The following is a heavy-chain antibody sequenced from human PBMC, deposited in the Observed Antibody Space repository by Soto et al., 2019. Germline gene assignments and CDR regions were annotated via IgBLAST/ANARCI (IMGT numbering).Heavy chain of an antibody. Sequence: QAQLVESGGGVVQPGRSLRLSCAASGFTFSSYGMHWARQAPGTGLEWVAVISYDGSLQHYADSVKGRFTISRDNSKNMLSLQMNSLRAEDTAVYYCATDRGFGHASVPYSWGPGTLVSVSS. V-gene: IGHV3-30*03. CDR3: ATDRGFGHASVPYS. D-gene: IGHD3-10*01. CDR2: ISYDGSLQ. J-gene: IGHJ4*02. CDR1: GFTFSSYG.